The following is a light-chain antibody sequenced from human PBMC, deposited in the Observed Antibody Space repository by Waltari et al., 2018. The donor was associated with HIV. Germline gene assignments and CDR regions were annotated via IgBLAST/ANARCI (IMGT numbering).Light chain of an antibody. Sequence: QSALTQPASVSGSPGQSITISCTGTNSDIGTYNYVSWYQQHPGTAPKLIIYEVTNRPSWVSTRFSGSKSGNTASLIISGLQAEDEADYFCSSYASTRSLIFGGGTELTVL. CDR1: NSDIGTYNY. CDR3: SSYASTRSLI. V-gene: IGLV2-14*03. CDR2: EVT. J-gene: IGLJ2*01.